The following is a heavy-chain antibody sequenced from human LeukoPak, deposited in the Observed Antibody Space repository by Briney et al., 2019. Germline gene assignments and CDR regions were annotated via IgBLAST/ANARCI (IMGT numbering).Heavy chain of an antibody. J-gene: IGHJ4*02. CDR1: GFTFSSYD. Sequence: GGSLRLSCAASGFTFSSYDMHWVRQATGKGLEWVSAIGTGGDTYYPGSVKGRFTISRENAKNSLYLQVNSLRAGDTAVYYCAIATTSGYYAYWGQGTLVTVSS. CDR3: AIATTSGYYAY. D-gene: IGHD3-22*01. CDR2: IGTGGDT. V-gene: IGHV3-13*01.